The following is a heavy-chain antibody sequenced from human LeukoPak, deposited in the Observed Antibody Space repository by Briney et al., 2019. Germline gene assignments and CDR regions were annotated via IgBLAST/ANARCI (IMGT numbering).Heavy chain of an antibody. V-gene: IGHV3-7*04. CDR1: GFTFSTYW. CDR3: ARASGTYYDY. D-gene: IGHD3-10*01. CDR2: IKQDGSEK. Sequence: PGGSLRLSCAASGFTFSTYWMTWVRQAPGKGLEWVASIKQDGSEKYYVDSVKGRFTISRDNAKNSLFLQMDSLRAEDTAVYYCARASGTYYDYWGQGTLVTVSS. J-gene: IGHJ4*02.